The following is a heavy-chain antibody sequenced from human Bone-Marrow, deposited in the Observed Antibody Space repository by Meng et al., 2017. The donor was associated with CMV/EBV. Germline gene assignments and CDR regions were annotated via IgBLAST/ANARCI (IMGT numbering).Heavy chain of an antibody. V-gene: IGHV3-7*01. D-gene: IGHD3-3*01. J-gene: IGHJ6*02. Sequence: GESLKISCAASGFTFDDYAMHWVRQAPGKGLEWVANIKEDGSEKYYVDAVKGRFTISRDNPKNSLYLQMNSLRTEDTAVYYCVRIVRGDFWSGPYYGLDVWGQGTTVTVSS. CDR3: VRIVRGDFWSGPYYGLDV. CDR2: IKEDGSEK. CDR1: GFTFDDYA.